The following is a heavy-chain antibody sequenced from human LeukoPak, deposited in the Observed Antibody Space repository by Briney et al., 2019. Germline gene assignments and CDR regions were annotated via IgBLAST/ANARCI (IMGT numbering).Heavy chain of an antibody. Sequence: GGSLRLSCAASGFTFSSYGMHWVRQAPGKGLEWVAFIRYDGSNKYYADSVKGRFTIFRDNSKNTLYLQMNSLRAEDTAVYYCAKDAITMVRGVIGYWGQGTLVTVSS. CDR3: AKDAITMVRGVIGY. CDR1: GFTFSSYG. CDR2: IRYDGSNK. D-gene: IGHD3-10*01. J-gene: IGHJ4*02. V-gene: IGHV3-30*02.